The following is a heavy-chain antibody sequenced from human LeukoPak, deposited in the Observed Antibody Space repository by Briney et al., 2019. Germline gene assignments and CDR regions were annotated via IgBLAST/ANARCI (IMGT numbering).Heavy chain of an antibody. CDR1: GGSISSGSYY. CDR2: IYYSGTT. J-gene: IGHJ4*02. V-gene: IGHV4-61*01. CDR3: ARDIGYCSGGSCYRTGIFDY. D-gene: IGHD2-15*01. Sequence: SQTLSLTCTVSGGSISSGSYYWSWIRQPPGKGLEWIGYIYYSGTTNYNLSLKRRVTISVDTSKNQFSLKLSSVTAADTAVYYCARDIGYCSGGSCYRTGIFDYWGQGTLVTVSS.